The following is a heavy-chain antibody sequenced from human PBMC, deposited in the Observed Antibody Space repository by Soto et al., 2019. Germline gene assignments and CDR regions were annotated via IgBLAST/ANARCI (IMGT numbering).Heavy chain of an antibody. CDR2: INHSGST. V-gene: IGHV4-34*01. D-gene: IGHD2-8*02. Sequence: QVQLQQRGAGLLKPSETLSLTCAVYGGSFSGYYWTWIRQPPGTGLEWIGEINHSGSTNYNPSLKSRGTISVDTSKNQFSLKLTSVTAADTVVYYCARDKITGLFDYWGQGTLVTVSS. CDR3: ARDKITGLFDY. CDR1: GGSFSGYY. J-gene: IGHJ4*02.